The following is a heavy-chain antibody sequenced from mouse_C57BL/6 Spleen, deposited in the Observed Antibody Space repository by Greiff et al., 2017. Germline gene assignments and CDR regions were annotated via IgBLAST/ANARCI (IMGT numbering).Heavy chain of an antibody. V-gene: IGHV1-47*01. Sequence: QVQLQQSGAELVKPGASVKMSCKASGYTFTTYPIAWMKQNHGKSLEWIGNFHPYNDDTTYNEKFKGKATLTVAKSYSKVYLELSRLTSDASAVYYCARGGYGSCCSWFAYWGQGTLVTVSA. D-gene: IGHD1-1*01. CDR2: FHPYNDDT. CDR1: GYTFTTYP. CDR3: ARGGYGSCCSWFAY. J-gene: IGHJ3*01.